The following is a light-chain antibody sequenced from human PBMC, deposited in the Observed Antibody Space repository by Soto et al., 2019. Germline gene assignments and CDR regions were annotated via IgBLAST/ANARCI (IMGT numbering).Light chain of an antibody. Sequence: DIVLTQSPLSHPVTPGKPASFSCRSSLSLLHSNGNHFLDWYLQKPGQSPRLLIYLGSHRASGVPDRFSGSGSGTDFTLKISRVEAEDVGVYYCMQALQTPLTFGGGTKVEIK. CDR1: LSLLHSNGNHF. CDR3: MQALQTPLT. J-gene: IGKJ4*01. V-gene: IGKV2-28*01. CDR2: LGS.